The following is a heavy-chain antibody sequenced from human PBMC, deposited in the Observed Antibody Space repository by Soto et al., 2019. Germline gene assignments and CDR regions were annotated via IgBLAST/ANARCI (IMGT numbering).Heavy chain of an antibody. J-gene: IGHJ4*02. V-gene: IGHV3-21*01. CDR1: GFTFSSYS. CDR3: ARVGRYSSGCPDY. D-gene: IGHD6-19*01. CDR2: ISSSSSYI. Sequence: PGGSLRLSCAASGFTFSSYSMNWVRQAPGKGLEWVSSISSSSSYIYYADSVKGRFTISRDNAKNSLYLQMNSLRAEDTAVYYCARVGRYSSGCPDYWGQGTLVTVSS.